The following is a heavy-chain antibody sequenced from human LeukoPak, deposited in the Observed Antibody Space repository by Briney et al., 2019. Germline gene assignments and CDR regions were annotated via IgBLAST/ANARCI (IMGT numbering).Heavy chain of an antibody. D-gene: IGHD5-12*01. Sequence: ASVKVSCKASGYTFTGYYMHWVRQAPGQGLERMGWINPNSGGTNYAQKFQGRVTMTRDTSISTAYMELSRLRSDDTAVYYCARANSGDGPCDYWGQGTLVTVSS. CDR1: GYTFTGYY. CDR2: INPNSGGT. CDR3: ARANSGDGPCDY. J-gene: IGHJ4*02. V-gene: IGHV1-2*02.